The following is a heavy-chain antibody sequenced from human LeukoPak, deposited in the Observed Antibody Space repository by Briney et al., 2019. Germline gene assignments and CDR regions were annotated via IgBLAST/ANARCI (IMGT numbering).Heavy chain of an antibody. D-gene: IGHD2-2*02. CDR3: AKDQYCSSTSCYTFDY. J-gene: IGHJ4*02. Sequence: TGGSLRLSCAASGFTFSSYGMHWVRQAPGKGLEWVAFIRYDGSNKYYADSVKGRFTISRDNSKNTLYLQMNSLRAEDTAVYYCAKDQYCSSTSCYTFDYWGQGTLVTVSS. V-gene: IGHV3-30*02. CDR2: IRYDGSNK. CDR1: GFTFSSYG.